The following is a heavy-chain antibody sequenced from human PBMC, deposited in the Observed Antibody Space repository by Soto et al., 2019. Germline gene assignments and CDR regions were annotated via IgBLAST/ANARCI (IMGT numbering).Heavy chain of an antibody. CDR3: ARGRYGDY. V-gene: IGHV1-18*01. CDR1: GYTFTSYV. J-gene: IGHJ4*02. Sequence: QVHLVQSGAEVKKPGASVKVSCKGSGYTFTSYVITWVRQAPGQGLVWMGWISAHNGNTDYAQQLQGRVTVTRDTSTSTAYMELRSLRSDDTAVYDGARGRYGDYWGQGALVTGPS. CDR2: ISAHNGNT. D-gene: IGHD4-17*01.